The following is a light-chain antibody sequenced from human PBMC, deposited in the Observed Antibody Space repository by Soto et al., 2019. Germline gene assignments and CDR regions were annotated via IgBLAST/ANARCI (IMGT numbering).Light chain of an antibody. V-gene: IGKV3-15*01. CDR2: GAS. CDR1: QSVDGY. CDR3: QQYHKWPPIT. J-gene: IGKJ5*01. Sequence: EIVLTQSPATLSLSPGEIATLSCRASQSVDGYLAWYQQKPGQAPRLIIYGASTRATGVTARFRGGGSGTEFTLTISSLQSEDSAVYYCQQYHKWPPITLGQGTRLEI.